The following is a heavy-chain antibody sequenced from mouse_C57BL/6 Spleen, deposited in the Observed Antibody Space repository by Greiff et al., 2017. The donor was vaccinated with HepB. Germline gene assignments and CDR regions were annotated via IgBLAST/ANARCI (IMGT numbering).Heavy chain of an antibody. V-gene: IGHV5-9*01. CDR2: ISGGGGNT. Sequence: EVQRVESGGGLVKPGGSLKLSCAASGFTFSSYTMSWVRQTPEKRLEWVATISGGGGNTYYPDSVKGRFTISRDNAKNTLYLQMSSLRSEDTALYYCARLGGAYYGYDGFAYWGQGTLVTVSA. J-gene: IGHJ3*01. CDR3: ARLGGAYYGYDGFAY. D-gene: IGHD2-9*01. CDR1: GFTFSSYT.